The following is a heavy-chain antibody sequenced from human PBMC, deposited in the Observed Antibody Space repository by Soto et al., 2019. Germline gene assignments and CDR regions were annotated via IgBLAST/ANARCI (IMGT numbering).Heavy chain of an antibody. CDR1: VCTFSSYA. V-gene: IGHV3-30-3*01. Sequence: GGSLRLSCASSVCTFSSYAMHCVRQSPGKWLEWVAVISYDGSNKYYADSVKGRFTISRDNSKNTLYLQMNSLRAEDTAVYYCASPGDCPNRVCNYYFEYWGQATLVIVS. CDR3: ASPGDCPNRVCNYYFEY. D-gene: IGHD2-8*01. J-gene: IGHJ4*02. CDR2: ISYDGSNK.